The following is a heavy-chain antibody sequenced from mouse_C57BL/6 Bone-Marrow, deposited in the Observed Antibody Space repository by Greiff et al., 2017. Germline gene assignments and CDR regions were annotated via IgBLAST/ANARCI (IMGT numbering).Heavy chain of an antibody. V-gene: IGHV5-4*01. CDR3: ARDWGDGPRWYFDV. CDR2: ISDGGSYT. J-gene: IGHJ1*03. CDR1: GFTFSSYA. Sequence: VQLKESGGGLVKPGGSLKLSCAASGFTFSSYAMSWVRQTPEKRLEWVATISDGGSYTYYPDNVKGRFTISRDNAKNNLYLQMSHLKSEDTAMYYCARDWGDGPRWYFDVWGTGTTVTVSS. D-gene: IGHD2-3*01.